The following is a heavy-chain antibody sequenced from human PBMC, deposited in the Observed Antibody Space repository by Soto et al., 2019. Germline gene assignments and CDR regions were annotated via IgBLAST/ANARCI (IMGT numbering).Heavy chain of an antibody. D-gene: IGHD1-26*01. V-gene: IGHV3-30-3*01. CDR1: GFTFGSYA. Sequence: GGSMRLSCAVSGFTFGSYAMHWGRQAPGKGLEWVAVISYDGSNKYYADSVKGRFTISRYNSKNTLYLQMNSLRAEDTAVYYCARGQVGATSEDAFDIWGQGTMVTVSS. CDR3: ARGQVGATSEDAFDI. J-gene: IGHJ3*02. CDR2: ISYDGSNK.